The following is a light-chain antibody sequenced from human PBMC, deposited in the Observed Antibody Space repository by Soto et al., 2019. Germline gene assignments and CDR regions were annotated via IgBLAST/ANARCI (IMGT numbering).Light chain of an antibody. CDR1: QSVSSN. Sequence: EIVMTQSPATLSVSPGERPTLSCRASQSVSSNLAWYQQTPGQAPRLXXYGASTRATGIPARFSGSGSGTEFTLTISSLQSEDFAVYYCQQYNNWPPWTFGQGTKVDIK. CDR3: QQYNNWPPWT. J-gene: IGKJ1*01. CDR2: GAS. V-gene: IGKV3-15*01.